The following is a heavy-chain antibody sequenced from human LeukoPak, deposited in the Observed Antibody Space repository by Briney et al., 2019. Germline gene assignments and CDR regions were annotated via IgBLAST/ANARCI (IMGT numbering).Heavy chain of an antibody. CDR2: ISAYNGNT. V-gene: IGHV1-18*04. Sequence: ASVKVSCKASGYTFTSYGISWVRQAPGQGREWMGWISAYNGNTNYAQKLQGRVTMTTDTSPSTAYMELRSLRSDDTAVYYCARDRDWLSHDAFDIWGQGTMVTVSS. D-gene: IGHD3/OR15-3a*01. CDR3: ARDRDWLSHDAFDI. J-gene: IGHJ3*02. CDR1: GYTFTSYG.